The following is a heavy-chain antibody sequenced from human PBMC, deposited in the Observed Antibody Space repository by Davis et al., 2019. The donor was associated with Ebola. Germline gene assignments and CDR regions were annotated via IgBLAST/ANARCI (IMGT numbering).Heavy chain of an antibody. V-gene: IGHV3-33*01. CDR2: IWYDGSNK. CDR1: GFTFSSYG. CDR3: ARDGDNYGYYYYGMDV. D-gene: IGHD5-18*01. Sequence: GGSLRLSCAASGFTFSSYGMHWVRQAPGKGLEWVAVIWYDGSNKYYADSVKGRFTISRDNSKNTLYLQMNSLRAEDTAVYYCARDGDNYGYYYYGMDVWGQGTTVTVSS. J-gene: IGHJ6*02.